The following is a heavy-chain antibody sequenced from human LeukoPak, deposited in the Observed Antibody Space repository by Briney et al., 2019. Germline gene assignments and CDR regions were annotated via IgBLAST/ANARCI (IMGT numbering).Heavy chain of an antibody. J-gene: IGHJ3*02. D-gene: IGHD5-12*01. V-gene: IGHV3-30*03. CDR3: ARESRGYSGYDYRAFDI. Sequence: GGSLRLSCAASGFTFSSYGMHWVRQAPGKGLEWVAVISYDGSNKYYADSVKGRFTISRDNSKNTLYLQMNSLRAEDTAVYYCARESRGYSGYDYRAFDIWGQGTMVTVSS. CDR1: GFTFSSYG. CDR2: ISYDGSNK.